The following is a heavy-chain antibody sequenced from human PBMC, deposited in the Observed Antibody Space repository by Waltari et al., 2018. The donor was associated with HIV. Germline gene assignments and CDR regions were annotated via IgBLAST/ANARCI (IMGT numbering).Heavy chain of an antibody. CDR2: ISPYNGNT. CDR1: AYTFTSPG. Sequence: QVQLVQSGAEVKKPGAYVKVSCKASAYTFTSPGISWLRQAPGQGLELMGWISPYNGNTNYAQKLQGRVTMTTDTSTSTAYMELRGLRSDDTAVYYCARDLRIAVAGPGYWGQGTLVTVSS. V-gene: IGHV1-18*01. J-gene: IGHJ4*02. D-gene: IGHD6-19*01. CDR3: ARDLRIAVAGPGY.